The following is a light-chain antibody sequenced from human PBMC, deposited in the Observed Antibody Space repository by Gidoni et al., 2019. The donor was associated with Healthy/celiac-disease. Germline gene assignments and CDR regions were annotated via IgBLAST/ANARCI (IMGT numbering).Light chain of an antibody. CDR1: NIGRKS. Sequence: YVLTQPPAVSGAPGKTARITCGGNNIGRKSVHWYQQKPDQAPVLVIYYDRDRPSGIPERFSGSTSGNTATLTISRVEAGDEADYYCQVWDSSSAHPVFGTGTTVTVL. J-gene: IGLJ1*01. CDR2: YDR. CDR3: QVWDSSSAHPV. V-gene: IGLV3-21*04.